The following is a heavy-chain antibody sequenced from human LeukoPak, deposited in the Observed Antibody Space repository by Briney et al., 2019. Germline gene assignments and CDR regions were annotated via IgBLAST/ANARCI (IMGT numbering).Heavy chain of an antibody. J-gene: IGHJ3*01. D-gene: IGHD6-13*01. CDR2: IYYSGST. V-gene: IGHV4-59*08. CDR3: ARHNSGGSSSHLY. Sequence: SETLSLTCTVSGGSISSYYWSWIRQPPGKGLEWIGYIYYSGSTNYNPSLKSRVTISVDTSKNQFSLKLSSVTAADTAVYYCARHNSGGSSSHLYWGQGTMVTVSS. CDR1: GGSISSYY.